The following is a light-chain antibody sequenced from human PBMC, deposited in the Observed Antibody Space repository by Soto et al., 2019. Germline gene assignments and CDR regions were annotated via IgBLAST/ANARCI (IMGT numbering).Light chain of an antibody. Sequence: EIVLTQSPGTLSLSPGERATLSCWASQSVTSNYLAWYQQKPGQAPRLLIFGASIRATGIPDRFSGSGSGRDFTLTISGLEPEDFAVYYCQQYGSSPLISFGQGTRLEIK. CDR3: QQYGSSPLIS. CDR2: GAS. J-gene: IGKJ5*01. V-gene: IGKV3-20*01. CDR1: QSVTSNY.